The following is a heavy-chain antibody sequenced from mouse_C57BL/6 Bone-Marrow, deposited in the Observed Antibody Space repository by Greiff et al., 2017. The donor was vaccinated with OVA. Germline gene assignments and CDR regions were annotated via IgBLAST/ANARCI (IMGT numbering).Heavy chain of an antibody. V-gene: IGHV3-6*01. CDR3: ARGVPFYYGSSWYYFDY. J-gene: IGHJ2*01. D-gene: IGHD1-1*01. CDR1: GYSITSGYY. Sequence: DVKLQESGPGLVKPSPSLSLTCSVTGYSITSGYYWNWIRQFPGNKLEWMGYISYDGSNNYNPSLKNRISITRDTSKNQFFLKLNSVTTEDTATYYCARGVPFYYGSSWYYFDYWGQGTTLTVSS. CDR2: ISYDGSN.